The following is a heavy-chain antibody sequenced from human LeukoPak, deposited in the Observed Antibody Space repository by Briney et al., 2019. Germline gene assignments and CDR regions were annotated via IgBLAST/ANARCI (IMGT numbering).Heavy chain of an antibody. CDR3: AIDKRGGSDYVYFDY. V-gene: IGHV3-23*01. D-gene: IGHD4-17*01. CDR2: ISGGGEYT. CDR1: GFTFSDYA. J-gene: IGHJ4*02. Sequence: GGSLRLSCAASGFTFSDYAMNWVRQAPGKGLEWVSTISGGGEYTRYADSVQGRFIVSRDNSKNTVYLQMTSLRVEDTAVYFCAIDKRGGSDYVYFDYWGQGTLVTVSS.